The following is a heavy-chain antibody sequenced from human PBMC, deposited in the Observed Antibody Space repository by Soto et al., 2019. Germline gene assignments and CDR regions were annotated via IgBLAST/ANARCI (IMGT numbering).Heavy chain of an antibody. V-gene: IGHV1-46*01. Sequence: ASVKVSCKASGYTFSIYYMHWVRQAPGQGLEWMGIINPSDGRTTYAQKFQGRVTMTRDTSTSTVYMELSSLRSEDTAVYFCANPLTSSAWSPSYWGQGTLVTVSS. CDR1: GYTFSIYY. J-gene: IGHJ4*02. CDR3: ANPLTSSAWSPSY. D-gene: IGHD6-19*01. CDR2: INPSDGRT.